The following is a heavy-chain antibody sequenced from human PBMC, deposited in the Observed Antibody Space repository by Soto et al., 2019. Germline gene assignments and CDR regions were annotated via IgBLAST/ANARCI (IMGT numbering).Heavy chain of an antibody. CDR1: GGSISSGNYY. D-gene: IGHD2-15*01. CDR2: ISYIGSA. V-gene: IGHV4-30-4*01. CDR3: ATMGTPATGLYYFDF. J-gene: IGHJ4*02. Sequence: QVQLQESGPGLVKPSQTLSLTCTVSGGSISSGNYYWSWIRQPPGKGLEWIGFISYIGSAHYNPSLKSRVNMSLDTSKKEFSLNLSFVTAADTAVYYCATMGTPATGLYYFDFWGQGTLFTVSS.